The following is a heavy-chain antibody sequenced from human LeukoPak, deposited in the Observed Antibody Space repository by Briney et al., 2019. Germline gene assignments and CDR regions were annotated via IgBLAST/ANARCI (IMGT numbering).Heavy chain of an antibody. D-gene: IGHD3-16*01. Sequence: PSETLSPTCTVSGGSISSYYWSWNRQPPGKGLEWIGYIYYSGSTNYNPSLRTRVTISVDTSKNQFSLKLSSVTDADTAVYYCARVDYVWGSNYVGLWRTFDYWGQGTLVTVSS. CDR3: ARVDYVWGSNYVGLWRTFDY. CDR1: GGSISSYY. V-gene: IGHV4-59*12. J-gene: IGHJ4*02. CDR2: IYYSGST.